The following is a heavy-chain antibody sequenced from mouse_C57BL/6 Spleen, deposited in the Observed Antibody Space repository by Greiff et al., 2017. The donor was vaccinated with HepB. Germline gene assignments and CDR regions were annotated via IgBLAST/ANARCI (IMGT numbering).Heavy chain of an antibody. CDR1: GYTFTSYW. CDR3: ARGRYYYGSSAWFAY. D-gene: IGHD1-1*01. J-gene: IGHJ3*01. V-gene: IGHV1-52*01. Sequence: VQLQQPGAELVRPGSSVKLSCKASGYTFTSYWMHWVKQRPIQGLEWIGNIYPSDSETHYNQKFKDKATLTVDKSSSTAYMQLSSLTSEDAAVYYCARGRYYYGSSAWFAYWGQGTLVTVSA. CDR2: IYPSDSET.